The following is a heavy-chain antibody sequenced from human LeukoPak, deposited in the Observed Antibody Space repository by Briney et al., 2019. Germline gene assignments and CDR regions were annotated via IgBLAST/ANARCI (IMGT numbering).Heavy chain of an antibody. CDR1: GGTFSSYA. V-gene: IGHV1-69*04. CDR2: IIPILGIA. Sequence: SVKVSCKASGGTFSSYAISWVRQAPGQGLEWMGRIIPILGIANYAQKFQGRVTITADKSTSTAYMELSSLRSEDTAVYDCARGGDSSGYSAGNDYWGQGTLVTVSS. CDR3: ARGGDSSGYSAGNDY. J-gene: IGHJ4*02. D-gene: IGHD3-22*01.